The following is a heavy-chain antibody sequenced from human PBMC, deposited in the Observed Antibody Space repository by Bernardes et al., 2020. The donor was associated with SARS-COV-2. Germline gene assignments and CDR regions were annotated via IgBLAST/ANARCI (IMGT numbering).Heavy chain of an antibody. Sequence: SETLSLTCTVSGGSVSSGSFYWSWIRQPPGKGLEWIGDIYYSGSTNYNPSLKSRVTISVDTSKNQFSLTLTSVTAADTAVYYCARLGFIYYWEIDYWGQGTLVTGSS. CDR3: ARLGFIYYWEIDY. V-gene: IGHV4-61*01. J-gene: IGHJ4*02. CDR2: IYYSGST. CDR1: GGSVSSGSFY. D-gene: IGHD1-26*01.